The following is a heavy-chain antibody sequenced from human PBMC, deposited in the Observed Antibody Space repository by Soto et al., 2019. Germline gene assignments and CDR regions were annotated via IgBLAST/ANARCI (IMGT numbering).Heavy chain of an antibody. J-gene: IGHJ6*02. D-gene: IGHD3-3*01. Sequence: VGSLRLSCAASGFTFSSYAMSWVRQAPGKGLEWVSGISGSGGRTYYADSVKGRFTISRDNSKHTLYLQMDSLRAEDTAVYYCAKADDFWSGYHIYYYYGMDVWGQGTTVTVSS. V-gene: IGHV3-23*01. CDR1: GFTFSSYA. CDR2: ISGSGGRT. CDR3: AKADDFWSGYHIYYYYGMDV.